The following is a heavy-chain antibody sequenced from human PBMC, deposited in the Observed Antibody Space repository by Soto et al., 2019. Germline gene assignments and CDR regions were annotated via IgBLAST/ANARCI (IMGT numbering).Heavy chain of an antibody. V-gene: IGHV1-8*01. D-gene: IGHD3-10*01. Sequence: GASVKVSCKGSWYTFTSYDINWVRQAPGQGLEWMGWMNPNSGNTGYAQKFQGRVTMTRNTSISTAYMELSSLRSEDTAVYYCWLHDRLWDYYYYYYMDVWGKGTTVTVSS. J-gene: IGHJ6*03. CDR3: WLHDRLWDYYYYYYMDV. CDR1: WYTFTSYD. CDR2: MNPNSGNT.